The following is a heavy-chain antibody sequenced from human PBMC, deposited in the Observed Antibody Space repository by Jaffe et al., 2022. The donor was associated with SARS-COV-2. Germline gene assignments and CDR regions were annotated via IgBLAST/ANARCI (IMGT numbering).Heavy chain of an antibody. D-gene: IGHD1-1*01. CDR1: GGSISSSSYY. Sequence: QLQLQESGPGLVKPSETLSLTCTVSGGSISSSSYYWGWIRQPPGKGLEWIGSIYYSGSTYYNPSLKSRVTISVDTSKNQFSLKLSSVTAADTAVYYCASASRTGGFDPWGQGTLVTVSS. CDR2: IYYSGST. V-gene: IGHV4-39*01. CDR3: ASASRTGGFDP. J-gene: IGHJ5*02.